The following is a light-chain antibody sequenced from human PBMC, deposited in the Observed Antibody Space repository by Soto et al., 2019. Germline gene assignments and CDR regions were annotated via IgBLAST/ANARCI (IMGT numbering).Light chain of an antibody. Sequence: NFMLTQPHSVSESPGKTVTISCTRSSGSIASNYVQWYHQRPGSAPTTVIYEDNQRPSGVPDRFSGSIDSSSNSASLTISGLKTEDEADYYCQSYDSSNQGVLGSGTQRTVL. CDR1: SGSIASNY. CDR2: EDN. V-gene: IGLV6-57*04. CDR3: QSYDSSNQGV. J-gene: IGLJ6*01.